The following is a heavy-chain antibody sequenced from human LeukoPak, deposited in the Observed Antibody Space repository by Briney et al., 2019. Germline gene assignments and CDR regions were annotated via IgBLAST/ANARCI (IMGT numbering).Heavy chain of an antibody. J-gene: IGHJ3*02. CDR3: ARLSSLSCGGDCYLDAFDI. D-gene: IGHD2-21*02. V-gene: IGHV5-51*01. Sequence: GESLKISCEGSGYSFTSYWIGWVRQMPGKGLEWVGIIYPGDSDIRYRPSFQGQVTISDDKSINTAYLQWSSLKASDTAMYYCARLSSLSCGGDCYLDAFDIWGQGTMVTVSS. CDR2: IYPGDSDI. CDR1: GYSFTSYW.